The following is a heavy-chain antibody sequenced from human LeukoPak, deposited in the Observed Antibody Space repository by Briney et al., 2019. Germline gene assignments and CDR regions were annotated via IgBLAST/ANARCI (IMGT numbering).Heavy chain of an antibody. D-gene: IGHD3-22*01. Sequence: GGSLRLSCAASGFTFNNYAMSWVRQVPGKGLEWVSAISGSGGSTYYADSVKGRFTISRDNSKNTLYLQMNSLRAKDTALYYCAKVVYYYDTSGGSDYWGQGTLVTVSS. CDR3: AKVVYYYDTSGGSDY. CDR2: ISGSGGST. V-gene: IGHV3-23*01. CDR1: GFTFNNYA. J-gene: IGHJ4*02.